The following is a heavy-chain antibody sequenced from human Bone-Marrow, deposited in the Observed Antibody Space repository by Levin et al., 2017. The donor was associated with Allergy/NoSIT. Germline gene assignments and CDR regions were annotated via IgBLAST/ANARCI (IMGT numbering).Heavy chain of an antibody. J-gene: IGHJ4*02. CDR2: INAGNGNT. CDR1: GYTFTSYA. CDR3: ARAGWFGDGAAIYFDY. Sequence: ASVKVSCKASGYTFTSYAMHWVRQAPGQRLEWMGWINAGNGNTKYSQKFQGRVTITRDTSASTAYMELSSLRSEDTAVYYCARAGWFGDGAAIYFDYWGQGTLVTVSS. D-gene: IGHD3-10*01. V-gene: IGHV1-3*01.